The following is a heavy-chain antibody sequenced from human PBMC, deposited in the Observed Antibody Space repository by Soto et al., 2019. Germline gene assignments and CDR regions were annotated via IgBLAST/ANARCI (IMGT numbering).Heavy chain of an antibody. D-gene: IGHD3-10*01. CDR1: GFSLSTSGVG. Sequence: QITLKESGPTLVKPTQTLTLTCTFSGFSLSTSGVGVGWIRHPPGKALEWLAIIYWDDEKRYSPCLKTRLTVTKDTSKNQVVLTMTNVDPVDTATYYCAHRAYFDSGKQFDYWGQGTLVSVSS. J-gene: IGHJ4*02. CDR2: IYWDDEK. V-gene: IGHV2-5*02. CDR3: AHRAYFDSGKQFDY.